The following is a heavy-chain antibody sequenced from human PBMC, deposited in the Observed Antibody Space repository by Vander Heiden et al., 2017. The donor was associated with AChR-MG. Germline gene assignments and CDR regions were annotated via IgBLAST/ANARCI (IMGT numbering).Heavy chain of an antibody. V-gene: IGHV3-30*18. Sequence: QVQLVESGGGVVQPGRSLSLSCAASVFPFSSSGLHWVRQATGKGLEWVAVISYDGSNKYYADSVKGRFTISRDNSKNTLYLQMNSLRAEDTAGCYCAKDTQPARYWGQGTLVNVSS. CDR1: VFPFSSSG. CDR2: ISYDGSNK. D-gene: IGHD2-2*01. J-gene: IGHJ4*02. CDR3: AKDTQPARY.